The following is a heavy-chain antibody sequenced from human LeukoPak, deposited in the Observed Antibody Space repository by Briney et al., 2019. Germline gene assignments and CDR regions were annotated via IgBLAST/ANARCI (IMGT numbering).Heavy chain of an antibody. D-gene: IGHD6-6*01. J-gene: IGHJ6*02. V-gene: IGHV1-18*01. CDR1: GYTFTSYG. Sequence: ASVKVPCKASGYTFTSYGISWVRQAPGQGLEWMGWISAYNGNTNYAQKLQGRVTMTTDTSTSTAYMELRSLRSDDTAVYYCAREGSSLGYYYYYGMDVWGQGTTVTVSS. CDR3: AREGSSLGYYYYYGMDV. CDR2: ISAYNGNT.